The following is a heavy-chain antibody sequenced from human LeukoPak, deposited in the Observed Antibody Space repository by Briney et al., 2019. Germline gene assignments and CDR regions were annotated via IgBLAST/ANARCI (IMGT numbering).Heavy chain of an antibody. J-gene: IGHJ4*02. CDR3: ARDHNIVAPFDY. V-gene: IGHV1-24*01. Sequence: ASVKVSCKVSGYTLTELSMHWVRQAPGKGLEWMGGFDPEDGETIYAQKFQGRVTMTEDTSTDTAYMELSSLRSEDTAVYYCARDHNIVAPFDYWGQGTLVTVSS. CDR2: FDPEDGET. D-gene: IGHD5-12*01. CDR1: GYTLTELS.